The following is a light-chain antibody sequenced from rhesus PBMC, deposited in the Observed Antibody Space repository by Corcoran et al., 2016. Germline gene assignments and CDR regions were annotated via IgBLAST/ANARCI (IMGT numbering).Light chain of an antibody. CDR1: QSLLHSNGYTY. CDR3: MQGTQLPFT. Sequence: DIVMTQTPLSLPVTPGEPASISCRSSQSLLHSNGYTYLYCYLQKPDTSPQLLMYFSSSRASGVPDSCSGSGSGTDFTLEISRVEAEDIGVYYCMQGTQLPFTFGPGTKLDIK. V-gene: IGKV2-91*01. J-gene: IGKJ3*01. CDR2: FSS.